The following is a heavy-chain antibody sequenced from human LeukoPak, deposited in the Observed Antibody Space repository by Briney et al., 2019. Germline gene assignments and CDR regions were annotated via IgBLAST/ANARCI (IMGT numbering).Heavy chain of an antibody. CDR3: ARDLGYCSGGSCYSYFDY. CDR1: GGSISSYY. J-gene: IGHJ4*02. CDR2: IYYSGST. V-gene: IGHV4-59*01. Sequence: SETLSLTCTVSGGSISSYYWSWIRQPPGKRLEWIGYIYYSGSTNYNPSLKSRVTISVDTSKNQFSLKLSSVTAADTAVYYCARDLGYCSGGSCYSYFDYWGQGTLVTVSS. D-gene: IGHD2-15*01.